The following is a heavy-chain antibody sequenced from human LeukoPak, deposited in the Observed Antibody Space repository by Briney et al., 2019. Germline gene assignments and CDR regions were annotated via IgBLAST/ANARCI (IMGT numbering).Heavy chain of an antibody. CDR2: ISGSGGST. D-gene: IGHD4-23*01. J-gene: IGHJ2*01. CDR3: AKDSSLTRIPAEFPRWSFDWYFDL. CDR1: GFTFSSYA. Sequence: GGSLRLSCAASGFTFSSYAMSWVRQAPGKGLEWVSAISGSGGSTYYADSVKGRFTISRDNSKNTLYLQMNSLRAEDTAVYYCAKDSSLTRIPAEFPRWSFDWYFDLWGRGTLVTVSS. V-gene: IGHV3-23*01.